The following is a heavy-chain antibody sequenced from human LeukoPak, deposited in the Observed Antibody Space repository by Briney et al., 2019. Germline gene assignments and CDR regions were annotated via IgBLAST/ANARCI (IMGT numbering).Heavy chain of an antibody. CDR1: GVSFSGYY. CDR3: ARGEAAGGSDY. J-gene: IGHJ4*02. CDR2: INHSGST. D-gene: IGHD6-13*01. Sequence: PSETLSLTCAVYGVSFSGYYWSWIRQPPGKGLEWIGEINHSGSTNYNPSLKSRVTISVDTSKNQFSLKLSSVTAADTAVYYCARGEAAGGSDYWGQGTLVTVSS. V-gene: IGHV4-34*01.